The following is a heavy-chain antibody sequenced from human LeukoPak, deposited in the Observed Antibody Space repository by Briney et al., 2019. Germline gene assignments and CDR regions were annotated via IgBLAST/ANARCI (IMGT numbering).Heavy chain of an antibody. CDR1: GGSISSGDYS. V-gene: IGHV4-30-4*07. Sequence: SQTLSLTCAVSGGSISSGDYSWSWIRQPPGKGLEWIGYMYYSGSTYSNLSLKSRVTISVDTSKNQFSLKLSSVTAADTAVYYCARGSSSGWNYYYYYYMDVWGKGTTVTVSS. J-gene: IGHJ6*03. CDR2: MYYSGST. D-gene: IGHD6-19*01. CDR3: ARGSSSGWNYYYYYYMDV.